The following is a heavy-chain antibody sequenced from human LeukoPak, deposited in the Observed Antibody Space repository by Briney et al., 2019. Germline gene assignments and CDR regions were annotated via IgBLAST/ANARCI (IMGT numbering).Heavy chain of an antibody. CDR3: ARDNSAGGIAWWFDP. V-gene: IGHV1-69*06. CDR1: GGTFNSYA. CDR2: IIPIFGTT. Sequence: ASVKVSCKASGGTFNSYAISWVRQAPGQGLEWMGGIIPIFGTTNYARKFRGRVTLTADKSTRTAYMELSSLRSEDTAVYYCARDNSAGGIAWWFDPWGQGTLVTVSS. D-gene: IGHD3-10*01. J-gene: IGHJ5*02.